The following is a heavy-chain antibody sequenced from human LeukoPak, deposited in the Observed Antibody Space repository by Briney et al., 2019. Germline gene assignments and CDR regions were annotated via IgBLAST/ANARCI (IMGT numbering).Heavy chain of an antibody. D-gene: IGHD6-13*01. CDR2: IYYSGST. Sequence: PSETLSLTCTVSGGSISSSSYYWGWIRQPPGKGLEWIGSIYYSGSTYYNPSLKSRVTISLDTSKNQFSLKLSSVTAADTAVYYCARVYYSNSYDYWYFDLWGRGTLVTVSS. CDR3: ARVYYSNSYDYWYFDL. CDR1: GGSISSSSYY. V-gene: IGHV4-39*07. J-gene: IGHJ2*01.